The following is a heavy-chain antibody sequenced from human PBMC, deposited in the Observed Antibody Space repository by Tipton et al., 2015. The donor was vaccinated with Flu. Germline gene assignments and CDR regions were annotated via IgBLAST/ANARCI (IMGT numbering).Heavy chain of an antibody. CDR2: IIPIFGTA. CDR3: ARDLAVAGPDYYDYGMDV. CDR1: GGTFSSYA. J-gene: IGHJ6*02. V-gene: IGHV1-69*15. D-gene: IGHD6-19*01. Sequence: QSGPEVKKPGSSVKVSCKASGGTFSSYAISWVRQAPGQGLEWMGRIIPIFGTANYAQKFQGRVTITADESTSTAYMELSSLRSEDTAVYYCARDLAVAGPDYYDYGMDVWGQGTTVTVSS.